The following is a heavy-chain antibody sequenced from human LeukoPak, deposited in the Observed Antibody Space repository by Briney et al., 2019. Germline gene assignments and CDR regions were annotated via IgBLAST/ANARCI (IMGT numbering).Heavy chain of an antibody. CDR3: ARVPRGSTVGTLPYFYYYMDV. D-gene: IGHD1-26*01. V-gene: IGHV4-61*02. CDR2: IYNSWTT. Sequence: TSQTLSLTCTVSGDSVSSGSNYWSWIRQPAGKGLVWIGRIYNSWTTNYNPSLKSRVTISVDTSKNQFSLKLSSVTAADTAVYYCARVPRGSTVGTLPYFYYYMDVWGKGTTVIVSS. CDR1: GDSVSSGSNY. J-gene: IGHJ6*03.